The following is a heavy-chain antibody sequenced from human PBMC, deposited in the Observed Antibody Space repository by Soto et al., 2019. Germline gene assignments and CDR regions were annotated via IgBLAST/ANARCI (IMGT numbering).Heavy chain of an antibody. J-gene: IGHJ4*02. V-gene: IGHV1-18*01. CDR1: GYTFTSSG. CDR2: ISTYNGNT. Sequence: ASVKVSCKASGYTFTSSGISWVRQAPGQGREWMGWISTYNGNTNYAQNLQGRVTMTTDTSTSTAYMELRGLRSDDTAVYYCARTVAGYFDYWGQGXLVTVHS. D-gene: IGHD6-19*01. CDR3: ARTVAGYFDY.